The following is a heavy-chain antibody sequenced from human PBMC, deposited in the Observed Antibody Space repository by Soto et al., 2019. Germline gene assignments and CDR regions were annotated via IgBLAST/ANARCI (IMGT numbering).Heavy chain of an antibody. CDR2: TSAYNGNT. V-gene: IGHV1-18*01. CDR1: GYTFTSYG. D-gene: IGHD2-15*01. CDR3: ARGARGLVVAGDGWAFDI. Sequence: QVQLVQSGAEVKKPGASVKVSCKASGYTFTSYGISWVRQAPGQGLEWMGWTSAYNGNTNYAQKLQGRVTMTTDTSTRPAYMELRSLGSDATAVYYWARGARGLVVAGDGWAFDIWGQGTMVTVSS. J-gene: IGHJ3*02.